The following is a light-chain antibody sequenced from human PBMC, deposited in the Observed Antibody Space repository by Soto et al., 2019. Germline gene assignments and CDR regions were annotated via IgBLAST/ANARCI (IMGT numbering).Light chain of an antibody. V-gene: IGLV2-8*01. J-gene: IGLJ1*01. CDR3: SSYAGNHRV. CDR1: SSDVGGYNY. Sequence: QSALTQPPSASGSPGQSVTISCTGTSSDVGGYNYVSWYQQHPGKAPKLVIFEVNKRPSGVPDRFSGSKSGNTASLTVSGLQAEDEADYYCSSYAGNHRVFGTGTKVTVL. CDR2: EVN.